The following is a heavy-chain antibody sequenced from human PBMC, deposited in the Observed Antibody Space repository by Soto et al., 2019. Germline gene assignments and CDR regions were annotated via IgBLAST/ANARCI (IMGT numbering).Heavy chain of an antibody. J-gene: IGHJ6*02. V-gene: IGHV3-30*18. CDR2: ISYDGGNK. Sequence: PGGSLRLSCAASGFTFSSYGMHWVRQAPGKGLEWVAVISYDGGNKYYADSVKGRFTISRDNSKSTLYLQMNSLRAEDTALYYCAKGRSYYYYYGVDVWGQGTTVTVSS. CDR1: GFTFSSYG. CDR3: AKGRSYYYYYGVDV.